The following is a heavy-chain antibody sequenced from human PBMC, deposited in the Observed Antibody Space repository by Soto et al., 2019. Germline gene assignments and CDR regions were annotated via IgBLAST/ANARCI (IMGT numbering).Heavy chain of an antibody. V-gene: IGHV4-59*01. Sequence: SETLSLTCTVSGGSISSYYWSWIRQPPGKGLEWIGYIYYSGSTNYNPSLKSRVTISVDTSKNQFSLKLSSVTAADTAVYYCARDYSSGWYGYWGQGTPVTVSS. D-gene: IGHD6-19*01. J-gene: IGHJ4*02. CDR1: GGSISSYY. CDR2: IYYSGST. CDR3: ARDYSSGWYGY.